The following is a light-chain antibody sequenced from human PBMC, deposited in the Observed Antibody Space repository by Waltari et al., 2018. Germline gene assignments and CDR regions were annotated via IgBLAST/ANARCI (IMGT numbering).Light chain of an antibody. J-gene: IGKJ1*01. V-gene: IGKV3-20*01. CDR2: GAA. CDR1: QRVSRA. Sequence: EIVLTQSPGSLSSSPGERVTLSCRASQRVSRALAWYQQKPGQAPRLLIFGAANRATGIPDRFIGSGSETDFSHTISRLEPEDFAVYYCQHYVRLPATFGRGTKVEIK. CDR3: QHYVRLPAT.